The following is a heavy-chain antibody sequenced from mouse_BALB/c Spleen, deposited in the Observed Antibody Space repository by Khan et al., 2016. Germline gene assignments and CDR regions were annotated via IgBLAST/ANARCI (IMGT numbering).Heavy chain of an antibody. J-gene: IGHJ1*01. CDR2: IFPGSGNS. V-gene: IGHV1-66*01. Sequence: QVQLKQSGPDLVKPGASVKMSCTASGYRFTSYYIHWVKQRPGQGLEWIGWIFPGSGNSKYNENFRGKATLTADTSSNTASMQLSSLTSEDSAVXFCARWRPDWFFDVWGGGTTVTVSS. CDR1: GYRFTSYY. CDR3: ARWRPDWFFDV.